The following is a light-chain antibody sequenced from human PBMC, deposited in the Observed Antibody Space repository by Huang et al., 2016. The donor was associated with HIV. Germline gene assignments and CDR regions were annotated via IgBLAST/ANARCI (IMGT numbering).Light chain of an antibody. CDR2: AAS. V-gene: IGKV1-9*01. Sequence: IQLTQSPSSLSASVGDRVTITCRVSQGISSYLAWYQQKPGKAPKLLIYAASTLQSGVPSRFSGSGSGTDFTLTISSLQPEDFATYYCQQLNSYPEGFTFGPGTKVDIK. J-gene: IGKJ3*01. CDR1: QGISSY. CDR3: QQLNSYPEGFT.